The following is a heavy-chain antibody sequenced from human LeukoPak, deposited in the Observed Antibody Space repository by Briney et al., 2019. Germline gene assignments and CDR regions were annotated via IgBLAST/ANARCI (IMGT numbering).Heavy chain of an antibody. J-gene: IGHJ3*02. D-gene: IGHD2-15*01. V-gene: IGHV4-59*01. CDR2: IYYSGST. Sequence: SETLSLTCTVSGGSFSSYYWSWIRQPPGKGLEWIGYIYYSGSTTYNPSLKSRVTISVDTSKNQFSRKLSSVTAADTAVYYCARGWLADSYAFDIWGQGTMVTVSS. CDR3: ARGWLADSYAFDI. CDR1: GGSFSSYY.